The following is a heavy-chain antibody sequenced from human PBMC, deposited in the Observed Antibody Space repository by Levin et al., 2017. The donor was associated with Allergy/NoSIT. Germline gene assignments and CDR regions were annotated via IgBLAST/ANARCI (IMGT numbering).Heavy chain of an antibody. J-gene: IGHJ4*02. CDR1: GGSFSGYF. Sequence: SETLSLTCAVYGGSFSGYFWSWIRQPPGKGLEWIGEINHSGSTNYNPSLKSRVTISVDTSKNQFSLKLSSVTAADTAVYYCARGRITMVREYYWGQGTLVTVSS. V-gene: IGHV4-34*01. D-gene: IGHD3-10*01. CDR2: INHSGST. CDR3: ARGRITMVREYY.